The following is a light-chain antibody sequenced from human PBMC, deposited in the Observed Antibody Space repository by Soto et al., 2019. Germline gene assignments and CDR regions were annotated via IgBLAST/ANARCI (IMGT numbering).Light chain of an antibody. Sequence: QSVLTQPPSVSAAPGQKVTISCSGSSSNIGNNYVSWYQQLPGTAPKLLLYENNKRPSGIPDLFSGSKSGTSATLGITGLQTGDEADYYCGTWDSSLSAAGGVFGTGTKLTVL. CDR3: GTWDSSLSAAGGV. J-gene: IGLJ1*01. CDR1: SSNIGNNY. V-gene: IGLV1-51*02. CDR2: ENN.